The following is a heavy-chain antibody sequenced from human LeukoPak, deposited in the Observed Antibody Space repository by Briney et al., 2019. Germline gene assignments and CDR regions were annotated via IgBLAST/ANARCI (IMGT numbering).Heavy chain of an antibody. Sequence: PGGSLRLSCAASGFIVSNKYMTWVRQAPGKGLEWVSLIYSDGRTYYADSVRGRCTISRDSSKNTLYLQMNSLRVEDTAVYYCARGGVRGVLLPVDYWGQGTLVTVSS. CDR2: IYSDGRT. J-gene: IGHJ4*02. V-gene: IGHV3-53*01. CDR1: GFIVSNKY. CDR3: ARGGVRGVLLPVDY. D-gene: IGHD3-10*01.